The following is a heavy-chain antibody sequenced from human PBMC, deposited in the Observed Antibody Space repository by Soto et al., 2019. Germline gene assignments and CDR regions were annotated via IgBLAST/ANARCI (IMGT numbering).Heavy chain of an antibody. CDR1: GDSISRDKW. CDR3: ARSSTSANYFDY. CDR2: VYHSGNT. J-gene: IGHJ4*02. V-gene: IGHV4-4*02. D-gene: IGHD2-2*01. Sequence: PSETLSLTCAVSGDSISRDKWWSWVRQPPGKGLEWIGEVYHSGNTNYNPSLKSRVTISVDTSKNQFSLKLSSVTAADTAVYYCARSSTSANYFDYWGQGTLVTVSS.